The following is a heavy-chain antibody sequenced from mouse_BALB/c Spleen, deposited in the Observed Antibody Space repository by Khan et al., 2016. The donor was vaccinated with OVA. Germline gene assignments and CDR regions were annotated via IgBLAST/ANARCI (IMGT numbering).Heavy chain of an antibody. V-gene: IGHV2-2*02. Sequence: VQLQESGPGLVQPAQSLYITCTASGFTLTNYGVHWVRQSPGKGLEWVGLIGSGGSTDYNAAFISRLSISKDNSKSKVFFKMHSLHANDTAIYYCARNYDYDEGLTYWGQGTLVTVSA. D-gene: IGHD2-4*01. CDR2: IGSGGST. CDR3: ARNYDYDEGLTY. CDR1: GFTLTNYG. J-gene: IGHJ3*01.